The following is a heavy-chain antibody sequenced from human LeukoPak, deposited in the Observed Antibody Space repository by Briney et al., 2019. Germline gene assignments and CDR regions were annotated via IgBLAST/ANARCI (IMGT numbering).Heavy chain of an antibody. J-gene: IGHJ6*03. CDR3: ARDRGCSSTSCYRPRAGWHYYYMDV. Sequence: PSETLSLTCTVSGGSISSGSYYWSWIRQPAGKGLEWIGRIYTSGSTNYNPSLKSRVTISVDTSKNQFSLKLSSVTAADTAVYYCARDRGCSSTSCYRPRAGWHYYYMDVWGKGTTVTASS. CDR1: GGSISSGSYY. CDR2: IYTSGST. V-gene: IGHV4-61*02. D-gene: IGHD2-2*01.